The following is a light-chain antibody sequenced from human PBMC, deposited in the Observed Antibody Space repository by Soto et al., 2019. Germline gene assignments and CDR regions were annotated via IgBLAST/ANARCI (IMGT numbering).Light chain of an antibody. Sequence: DIQMTQSPSSLSASVGDTVTITCRASQRIGRLLSWYQQQPGKAPKLLIYDGFTLQGGVPSRFSGSGSRTDFTLTIGSLQPEDFTTYYCQQTDRPPFTFGPGTKVDVK. CDR3: QQTDRPPFT. J-gene: IGKJ3*01. CDR2: DGF. V-gene: IGKV1-39*01. CDR1: QRIGRL.